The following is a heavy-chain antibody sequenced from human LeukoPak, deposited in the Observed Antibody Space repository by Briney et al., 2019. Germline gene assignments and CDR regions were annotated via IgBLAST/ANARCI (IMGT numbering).Heavy chain of an antibody. CDR1: GVSMSSYY. CDR2: IYHTGSS. D-gene: IGHD1-26*01. J-gene: IGHJ4*02. CDR3: ARIGGSYYPFDY. Sequence: PSETLSLTCTVSGVSMSSYYWSWIRQPPGKGLEWIGYIYHTGSSNYNPSLKSRVTISVDTSKNQFSLKLSSVTAADTAVYYCARIGGSYYPFDYWGQGALVTVSS. V-gene: IGHV4-59*01.